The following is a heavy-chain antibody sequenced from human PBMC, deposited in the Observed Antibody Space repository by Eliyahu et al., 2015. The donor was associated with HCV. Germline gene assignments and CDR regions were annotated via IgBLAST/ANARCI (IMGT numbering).Heavy chain of an antibody. CDR2: INHSGST. CDR3: ARDTVTYYYGMDV. J-gene: IGHJ6*02. CDR1: GGSFSGYY. Sequence: QVQLQQWGAGLLKPSETLSLTCAVYGGSFSGYYWSWIRQPPGKGLEWIGEINHSGSTNYNPSLKSRVTISVDTSKNQFSLKLSSVTAADTAVYYCARDTVTYYYGMDVWGQGTTVTVSS. D-gene: IGHD4-11*01. V-gene: IGHV4-34*01.